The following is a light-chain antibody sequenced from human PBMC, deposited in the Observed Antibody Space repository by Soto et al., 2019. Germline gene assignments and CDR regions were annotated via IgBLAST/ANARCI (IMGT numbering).Light chain of an antibody. CDR3: QQYNDFQYS. CDR2: KAT. J-gene: IGKJ2*01. CDR1: QNIGSW. Sequence: DIQMTQSPSTLSASVGDGVTITCRASQNIGSWLAWYQQKPGEAPKLLISKATNLQSGVPSRFSGSGSGTDFSLTSSSLQPVDSATYFCQQYNDFQYSFGPGTKL. V-gene: IGKV1-5*03.